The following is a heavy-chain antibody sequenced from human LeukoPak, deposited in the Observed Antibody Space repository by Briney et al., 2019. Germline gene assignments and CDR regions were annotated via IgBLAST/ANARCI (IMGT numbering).Heavy chain of an antibody. V-gene: IGHV3-30*06. CDR1: GLSFSSYG. CDR3: AREVDYYDTSDYFPLGY. Sequence: GGSLRLSCAASGLSFSSYGMHWVRQAPGKGLEWVAFIQYDGSNKFYADSVKGRFTISRDNSKNTLYLQMNSLRSDDTAVYYCAREVDYYDTSDYFPLGYWGQGTLVTVSS. D-gene: IGHD3-22*01. CDR2: IQYDGSNK. J-gene: IGHJ4*02.